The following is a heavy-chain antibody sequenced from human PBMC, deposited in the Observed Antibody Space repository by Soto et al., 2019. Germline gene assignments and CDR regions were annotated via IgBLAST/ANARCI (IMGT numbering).Heavy chain of an antibody. CDR2: IIPILGIA. V-gene: IGHV1-69*02. CDR1: GGTFSSYT. Sequence: QVPLVQSGAEVKKPGSSVKVSCKASGGTFSSYTISWVRQAPGQGLEWMGRIIPILGIANYAQKFQGRVTITADKSTSTAYMELSSLRSEDTAVYYCARGLLDYIWGSYRYTGWFDPWGQGTLVTVSS. CDR3: ARGLLDYIWGSYRYTGWFDP. J-gene: IGHJ5*02. D-gene: IGHD3-16*02.